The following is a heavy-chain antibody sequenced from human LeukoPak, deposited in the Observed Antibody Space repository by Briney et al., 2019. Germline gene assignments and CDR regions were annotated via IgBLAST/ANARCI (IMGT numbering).Heavy chain of an antibody. V-gene: IGHV3-30*18. J-gene: IGHJ4*02. Sequence: GGSLRLSCAASGFTFSSYWMSWVRQAPGKGLEWVAVISYDGSNKYYADSVKGRFTISRDNSKNTLYLQMNSLRAEDTAVYYCAKDRGYSSSWYRIVYWGQGTLVTVSS. CDR3: AKDRGYSSSWYRIVY. CDR1: GFTFSSYW. D-gene: IGHD6-13*01. CDR2: ISYDGSNK.